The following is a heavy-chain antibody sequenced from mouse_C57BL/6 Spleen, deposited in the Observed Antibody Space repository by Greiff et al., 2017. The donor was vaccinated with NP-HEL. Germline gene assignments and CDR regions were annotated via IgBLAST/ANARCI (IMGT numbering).Heavy chain of an antibody. V-gene: IGHV6-6*01. J-gene: IGHJ4*01. D-gene: IGHD2-1*01. CDR2: IRNKANNHAT. CDR1: GFTFSDAW. Sequence: EVKVEESGGGLVQPGGSMKLSCAASGFTFSDAWMDWVRQSPEKGLEWVAEIRNKANNHATYYAESVKGRFTISRDDSKSSVYLQMNSLRAEDTGIYYCTRGYYGNYDYAMDYWGQGTSVTVSS. CDR3: TRGYYGNYDYAMDY.